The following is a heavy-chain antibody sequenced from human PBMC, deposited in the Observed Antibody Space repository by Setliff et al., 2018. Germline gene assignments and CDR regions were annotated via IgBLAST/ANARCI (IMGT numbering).Heavy chain of an antibody. CDR2: INHSGSG. CDR1: GGSFDTYY. J-gene: IGHJ3*02. CDR3: RQAVVGRDVFDI. D-gene: IGHD1-1*01. V-gene: IGHV4-34*01. Sequence: SETLSLTCNVYGGSFDTYYWSWIRQPPGKGLEWFGEINHSGSGDYNPSFKGRVTISVDTSKKQFSLTLTSVTAADTALYYCRQAVVGRDVFDIWSQGTVVTVSS.